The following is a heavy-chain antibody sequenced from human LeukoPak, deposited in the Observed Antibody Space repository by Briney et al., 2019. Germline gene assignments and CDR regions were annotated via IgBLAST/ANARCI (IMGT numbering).Heavy chain of an antibody. Sequence: SETLSLTCAVYGGSFSGYYWSWIRQPPGKGLEWIGEINHSGSNNYNPSLKSRVTISVDTSKNQFSLKLSSVTAADTAVYYCARRLPTGFDWIRFDPWGQGTLVTVSS. CDR3: ARRLPTGFDWIRFDP. J-gene: IGHJ5*02. D-gene: IGHD3-9*01. V-gene: IGHV4-34*01. CDR1: GGSFSGYY. CDR2: INHSGSN.